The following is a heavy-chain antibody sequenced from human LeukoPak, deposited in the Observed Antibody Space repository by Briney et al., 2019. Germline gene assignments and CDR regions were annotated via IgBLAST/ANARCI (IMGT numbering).Heavy chain of an antibody. J-gene: IGHJ5*02. CDR2: IYYSGST. V-gene: IGHV4-59*04. CDR3: EVTTVIGNWFDP. CDR1: GGSISSYY. D-gene: IGHD4-17*01. Sequence: SETLSLTCTVSGGSISSYYWSWIRQPPGKGLEWIGSIYYSGSTYYNPSLKSRVTISIDTSKNQFSLKLSSVTAADTAVYYCEVTTVIGNWFDPWGQGTLVTVSS.